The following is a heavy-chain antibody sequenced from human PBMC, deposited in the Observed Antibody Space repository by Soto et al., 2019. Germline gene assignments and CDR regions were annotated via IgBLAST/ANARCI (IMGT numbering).Heavy chain of an antibody. CDR1: GYTFTGQY. J-gene: IGHJ4*02. Sequence: ASVKVSCKTSGYTFTGQYVHWVRLAPGQGLEWMGCINPYSGTTNYGENFEGRVTVTRDTSLSTVYMELDRLRSDDTAVYYCARGQDMGTYSRVLAHWGQGTLVTVSS. CDR3: ARGQDMGTYSRVLAH. CDR2: INPYSGTT. D-gene: IGHD3-10*01. V-gene: IGHV1-2*02.